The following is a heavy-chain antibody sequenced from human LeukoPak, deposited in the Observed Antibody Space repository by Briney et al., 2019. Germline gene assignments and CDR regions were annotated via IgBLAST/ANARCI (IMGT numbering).Heavy chain of an antibody. Sequence: KTSETLSLTCAVYGGSFSGYYWSWIRQPPGKGLEWIGEINHSGSTNYNPSLKSRVTISVDTSKNQFSLKLSSVTAADTAVYYCARTAYGDYGDYWGQGTLVTVSS. V-gene: IGHV4-34*01. J-gene: IGHJ4*02. CDR1: GGSFSGYY. CDR2: INHSGST. D-gene: IGHD4-17*01. CDR3: ARTAYGDYGDY.